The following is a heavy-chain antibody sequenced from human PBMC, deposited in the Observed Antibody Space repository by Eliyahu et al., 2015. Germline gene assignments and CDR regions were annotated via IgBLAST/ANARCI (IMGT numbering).Heavy chain of an antibody. V-gene: IGHV3-23*01. J-gene: IGHJ4*02. CDR1: GFPFSNYG. CDR2: VSVSGDRT. Sequence: EVQLLESGGGLVQPGGSLRLXXAASGFPFSNYGLRWVRQAPGKGLGWVSTVSVSGDRTYYADSMKGRFTISRDNSKNMVXLQMNSLRAEDTAVYYCSKGYNSGTYAVFDYWGQGALVTVSS. CDR3: SKGYNSGTYAVFDY. D-gene: IGHD6-19*01.